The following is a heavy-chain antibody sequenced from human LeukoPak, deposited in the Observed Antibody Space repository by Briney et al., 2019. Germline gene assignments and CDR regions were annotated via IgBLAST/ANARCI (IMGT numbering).Heavy chain of an antibody. CDR1: GFTFSSYA. D-gene: IGHD5-18*01. CDR2: ISGSGGST. V-gene: IGHV3-23*01. CDR3: AKDRYSYGFRFDY. J-gene: IGHJ4*02. Sequence: GGSLRLSCAASGFTFSSYAMSWVRQAPGKGLEWVSAISGSGGSTYYADSVKGRFTISRDNSKNTLCLQMNSLRAEDTAVYYCAKDRYSYGFRFDYWGQGTLVTVSS.